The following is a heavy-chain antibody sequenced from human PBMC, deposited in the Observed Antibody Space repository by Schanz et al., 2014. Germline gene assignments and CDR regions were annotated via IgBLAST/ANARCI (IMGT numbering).Heavy chain of an antibody. V-gene: IGHV3-30*18. CDR3: AKSQGSSFDS. CDR1: GFMFSSYG. D-gene: IGHD6-13*01. Sequence: QVQLVESGGGVVQPGRSLRLSCAASGFMFSSYGMHWVRQAPGKGLEWVGVISYDGSKKSYADSVKGRFTISRDNAENTLFLQMSSLRAEDTAVYYCAKSQGSSFDSWGQGTLVTVSS. CDR2: ISYDGSKK. J-gene: IGHJ4*02.